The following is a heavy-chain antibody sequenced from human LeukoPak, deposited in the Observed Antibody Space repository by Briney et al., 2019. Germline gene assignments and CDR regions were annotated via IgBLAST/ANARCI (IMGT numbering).Heavy chain of an antibody. D-gene: IGHD3-10*01. J-gene: IGHJ4*02. V-gene: IGHV4-61*08. CDR2: IYYSGST. CDR3: ASITMVRGVPIDY. Sequence: SETLSLTCAVSGGSISSGGYYWSWIRQPPGKGLEWIGYIYYSGSTNYNPSLKSRVTISVDTSKNQFSLKLSSVTAADTAVYYCASITMVRGVPIDYWGQGTLVTVSS. CDR1: GGSISSGGYY.